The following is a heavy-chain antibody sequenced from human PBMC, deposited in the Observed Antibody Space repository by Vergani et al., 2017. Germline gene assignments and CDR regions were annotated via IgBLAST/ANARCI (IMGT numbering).Heavy chain of an antibody. CDR2: IWYDGSNK. V-gene: IGHV3-33*01. Sequence: QVQLVESGGGVVQPGRSLRLSCAASGFTFSSYGMHWVRQAPGKGLEWVAVIWYDGSNKYYADSVKGRFTISRDNSKNTLYLQMNSLRAEDTAVYYCVVATVNFDYWGQGTLVTVSS. CDR1: GFTFSSYG. D-gene: IGHD4-11*01. CDR3: VVATVNFDY. J-gene: IGHJ4*02.